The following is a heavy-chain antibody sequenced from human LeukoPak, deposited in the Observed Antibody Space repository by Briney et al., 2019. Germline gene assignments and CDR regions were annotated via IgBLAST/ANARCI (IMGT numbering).Heavy chain of an antibody. D-gene: IGHD3-22*01. CDR1: GGSISSSSYY. CDR3: AKGGPFWVITKSNWFDP. CDR2: IYYSGST. Sequence: SETLSLTCTVSGGSISSSSYYWGWIRQPPGKGLEWIGSIYYSGSTYYNPSLKSRVTISVDTSKNQFSLKLSSVTAADTAVYYCAKGGPFWVITKSNWFDPWGQGTLVTVSS. V-gene: IGHV4-39*07. J-gene: IGHJ5*02.